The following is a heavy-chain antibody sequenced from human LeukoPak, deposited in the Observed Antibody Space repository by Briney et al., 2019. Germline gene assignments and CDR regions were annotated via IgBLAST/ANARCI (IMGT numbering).Heavy chain of an antibody. V-gene: IGHV1-8*01. CDR3: ARGEWERGY. D-gene: IGHD1-26*01. J-gene: IGHJ4*02. CDR2: MSPNSGNT. Sequence: ASVKVSCKASGYTFTTYDINWVRQATGQGLEWMGWMSPNSGNTGYAQEFQGRVTMTRDTSITTAYMELNSLRSEDTAIYYCARGEWERGYWGQGTLVTVSS. CDR1: GYTFTTYD.